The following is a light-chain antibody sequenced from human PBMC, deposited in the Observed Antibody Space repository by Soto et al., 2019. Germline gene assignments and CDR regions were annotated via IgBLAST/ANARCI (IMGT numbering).Light chain of an antibody. CDR3: CSYAASSTSVV. J-gene: IGLJ2*01. CDR1: SSDVGSYKL. Sequence: QSVLTQPASVSGSPGQSITISCTGTSSDVGSYKLVSWYQQHPGNAPKLMIYDGSERPSGVSDRYSGSKSVNSSYLTISVLQAAEEADYYCCSYAASSTSVVFGGGTQLTVL. V-gene: IGLV2-23*01. CDR2: DGS.